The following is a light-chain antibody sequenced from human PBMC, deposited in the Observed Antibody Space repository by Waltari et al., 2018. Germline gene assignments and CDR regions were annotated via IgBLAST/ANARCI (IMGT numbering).Light chain of an antibody. CDR3: CSYAGSSTYV. CDR1: SSDVGTYNL. Sequence: QSALTQPASVSGSPGQSITISCTGTSSDVGTYNLVSWYQQHPGKAPKLIIYEGSKRPSGVSHRFSGSKSGNTASLTISGLQAEDEADYYCCSYAGSSTYVFGIGTKVTVL. V-gene: IGLV2-23*01. J-gene: IGLJ1*01. CDR2: EGS.